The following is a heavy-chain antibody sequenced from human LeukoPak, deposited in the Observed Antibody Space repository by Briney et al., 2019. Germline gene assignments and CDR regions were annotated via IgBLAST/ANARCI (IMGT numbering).Heavy chain of an antibody. D-gene: IGHD3-16*01. J-gene: IGHJ4*02. CDR1: GVTFSSYA. CDR2: LSGGGEYT. Sequence: PGGSLRLSCAASGVTFSSYAMSWVRQAPGKGLEWVSALSGGGEYTYSADSVKGRFTISRDNSKNMLYLQMNSLRVEDTAVYYCATITYFDYIWGRFVSWGQGTLVTVSS. CDR3: ATITYFDYIWGRFVS. V-gene: IGHV3-23*01.